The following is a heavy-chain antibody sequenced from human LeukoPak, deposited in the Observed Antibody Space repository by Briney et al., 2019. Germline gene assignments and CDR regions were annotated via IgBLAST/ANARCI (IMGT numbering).Heavy chain of an antibody. CDR1: GYTFTGYH. D-gene: IGHD2-2*01. CDR2: INPNSGDT. V-gene: IGHV1-2*06. CDR3: ARDYCSSTSCLFDY. J-gene: IGHJ4*02. Sequence: ASVRVSCKASGYTFTGYHMHWVRRAPGQGLEWMGRINPNSGDTNYAQKFQGRVTMTRDTSISTAYMELSRLRSDDTAVYYCARDYCSSTSCLFDYWGQGALVTVSS.